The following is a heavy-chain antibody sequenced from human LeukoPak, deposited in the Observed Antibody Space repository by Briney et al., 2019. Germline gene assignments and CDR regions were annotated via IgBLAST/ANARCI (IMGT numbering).Heavy chain of an antibody. Sequence: ASVKVSCKASGYTFTSYGISWVRQAPGQGLEWMGWISAYNGNTNYARKLQGRVTMTTNTSTSTAYMELRSLRSDDTAVYYCARLQWEINCSGGSCYPEYYYYYYGMDVWGQGTTVTVSS. V-gene: IGHV1-18*01. D-gene: IGHD2-15*01. CDR1: GYTFTSYG. CDR3: ARLQWEINCSGGSCYPEYYYYYYGMDV. J-gene: IGHJ6*02. CDR2: ISAYNGNT.